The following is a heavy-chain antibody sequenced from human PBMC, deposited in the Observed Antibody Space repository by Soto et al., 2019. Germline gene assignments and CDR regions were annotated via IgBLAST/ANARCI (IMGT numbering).Heavy chain of an antibody. CDR2: ISGSGNTT. D-gene: IGHD6-13*01. CDR1: GFTFSSYA. J-gene: IGHJ4*02. Sequence: EVKLLESGGGLVQPGGSLRLSCAASGFTFSSYAMTWVRQAPGKGLEWVSSISGSGNTTYYADSVKGRFTISRDSSKNTLYLQMNSLRPEDTAVYYCAKARGRTWYEDYWGQGTLVTVSS. CDR3: AKARGRTWYEDY. V-gene: IGHV3-23*01.